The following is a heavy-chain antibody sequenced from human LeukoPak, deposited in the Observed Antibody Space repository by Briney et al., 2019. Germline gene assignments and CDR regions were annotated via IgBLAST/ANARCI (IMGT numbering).Heavy chain of an antibody. CDR2: IRSKDFGGTT. CDR3: SRETIQVWSRYYDYYMAV. V-gene: IGHV3-49*04. J-gene: IGHJ6*03. CDR1: GFPFGDYA. Sequence: GGSLRLSCTTSGFPFGDYAMSWVRQALGKGLEWVAFIRSKDFGGTTNYAASVKGRFTISRDDSKSIAYLQMNSLKTEDTAVYYCSRETIQVWSRYYDYYMAVWGEGTTVTVSS. D-gene: IGHD5-18*01.